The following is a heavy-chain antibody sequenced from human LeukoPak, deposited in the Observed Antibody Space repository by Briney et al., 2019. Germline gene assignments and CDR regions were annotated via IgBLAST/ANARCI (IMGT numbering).Heavy chain of an antibody. D-gene: IGHD5-12*01. J-gene: IGHJ4*02. CDR1: GGTFSSYA. Sequence: ASVKVSCKASGGTFSSYAISWVRQAPGQGLEWMGGIIPIFGTANYAQKFQGRVTITADESTSTAYMELSSLRSEDTAVYYCAKDPLLATPSFDYWGQGTLVTVSS. CDR3: AKDPLLATPSFDY. CDR2: IIPIFGTA. V-gene: IGHV1-69*13.